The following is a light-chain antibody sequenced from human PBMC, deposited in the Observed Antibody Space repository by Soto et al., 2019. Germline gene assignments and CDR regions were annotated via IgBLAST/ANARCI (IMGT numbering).Light chain of an antibody. CDR2: EVT. V-gene: IGLV2-14*01. CDR1: SSDVGGYNY. J-gene: IGLJ3*02. Sequence: QSALTQPASVSGSPGQSITISCTGTSSDVGGYNYVSWYQQHPGKAPKLMIYEVTNRPSGVSDRFSGSKSGNTASLTISGLQSEDEADYYCGSYTTSSTWVFVGGTKLTVL. CDR3: GSYTTSSTWV.